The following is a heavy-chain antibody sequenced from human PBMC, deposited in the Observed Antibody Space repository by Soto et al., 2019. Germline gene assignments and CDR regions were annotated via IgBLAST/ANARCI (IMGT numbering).Heavy chain of an antibody. Sequence: SVKVSCKASGGTFSSYAISWVRQAPGQGLEWMGGIIPIFGTANYAQKFQGRVTITADESTSTAYMELSSLRSEDTAVYYCARVPYSSSRDYYYYGMDVWGQGTTVTVSS. J-gene: IGHJ6*02. CDR1: GGTFSSYA. CDR3: ARVPYSSSRDYYYYGMDV. CDR2: IIPIFGTA. V-gene: IGHV1-69*13. D-gene: IGHD6-6*01.